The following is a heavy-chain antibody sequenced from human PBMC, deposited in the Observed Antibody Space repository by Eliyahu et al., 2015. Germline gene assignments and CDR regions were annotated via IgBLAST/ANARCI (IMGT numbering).Heavy chain of an antibody. D-gene: IGHD3-22*01. V-gene: IGHV3-33*01. CDR2: IWYDGSNK. CDR1: GFXFSRYA. Sequence: QVQLMESGGGVVQPGRSLRXXCAASGFXFSRYAMXWXRQAPGKGLGWVAVIWYDGSNKYYADSVKGRFTISRDNSKNTLYLQMNSLRAEDTAVFYCARGGYYDSSGYHDSFDIWGQGTKVTVSS. CDR3: ARGGYYDSSGYHDSFDI. J-gene: IGHJ3*02.